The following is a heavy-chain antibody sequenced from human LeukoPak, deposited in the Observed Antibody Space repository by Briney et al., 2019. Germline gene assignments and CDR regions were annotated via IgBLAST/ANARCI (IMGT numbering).Heavy chain of an antibody. CDR1: GYTFTSYG. D-gene: IGHD5-18*01. V-gene: IGHV1-18*01. CDR2: ISAYNGNT. Sequence: ASVKVSCKASGYTFTSYGISWVRQAPGQGLEWMGWISAYNGNTNYAQKLQGRVTMTTDTSTSTAYMELRSLRSDDTAVYYCARDSTVDTAMVPYFDYWGQGTLVTVSS. J-gene: IGHJ4*02. CDR3: ARDSTVDTAMVPYFDY.